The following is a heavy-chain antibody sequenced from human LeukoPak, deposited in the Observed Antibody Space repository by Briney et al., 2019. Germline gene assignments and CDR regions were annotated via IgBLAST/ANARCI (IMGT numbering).Heavy chain of an antibody. V-gene: IGHV1-69*05. CDR2: IIPIFGTA. J-gene: IGHJ3*02. CDR3: ASSSTPPQLAFDI. CDR1: GGTFSSYA. D-gene: IGHD2-15*01. Sequence: ASVKVSCKASGGTFSSYAISWVRQAPGQGLEWMGGIIPIFGTANYAQKFQGRVTTTTDESTSTAYMELSSLRSEDTAVYYCASSSTPPQLAFDIWGQGTMVTVSS.